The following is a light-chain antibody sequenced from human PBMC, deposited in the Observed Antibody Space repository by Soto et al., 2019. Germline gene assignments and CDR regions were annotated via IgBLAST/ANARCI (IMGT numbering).Light chain of an antibody. CDR2: STS. J-gene: IGLJ3*02. V-gene: IGLV7-43*01. CDR1: TGAVTSGYY. CDR3: LLHDGALWV. Sequence: QTVVTQEPSLTVSPGGTVTLTCASSTGAVTSGYYPNWFQQKPGQAPRALIYSTSNKYAWTPARFAGSLLGGKAALTLSGVQPEDEAYYYCLLHDGALWVFGGGTKLTVL.